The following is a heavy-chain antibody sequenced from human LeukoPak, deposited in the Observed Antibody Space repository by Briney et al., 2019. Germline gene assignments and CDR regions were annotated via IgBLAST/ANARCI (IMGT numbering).Heavy chain of an antibody. CDR2: ISWNGDNT. J-gene: IGHJ4*02. V-gene: IGHV3-20*04. D-gene: IGHD3-22*01. CDR1: GFTFNNYG. Sequence: PGGSLRLSCAASGFTFNNYGMSWVRQAPGKGLEWVSRISWNGDNTGYADSVKGRFTISRDNAKNSLYLQMNSLRAEDTALYYCAKDGLHYYDSSGYLFDYWGQGTLVTVSS. CDR3: AKDGLHYYDSSGYLFDY.